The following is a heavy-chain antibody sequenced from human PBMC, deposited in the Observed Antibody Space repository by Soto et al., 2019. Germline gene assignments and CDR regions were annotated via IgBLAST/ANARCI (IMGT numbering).Heavy chain of an antibody. V-gene: IGHV1-18*01. CDR2: ISAYNGIT. CDR1: GYTFTSYG. J-gene: IGHJ5*02. Sequence: ASVKVSCKASGYTFTSYGISWVRQAPGQGLEWMGWISAYNGITNYAQKLQGRVTMTTDTSTSTAYMELRSLRSDDTAVYYCARVPGYFSSSNGYAGSLFDPWSQRTPVPGS. D-gene: IGHD2-2*01. CDR3: ARVPGYFSSSNGYAGSLFDP.